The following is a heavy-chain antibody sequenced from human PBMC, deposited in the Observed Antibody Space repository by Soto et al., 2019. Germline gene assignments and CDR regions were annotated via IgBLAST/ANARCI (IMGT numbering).Heavy chain of an antibody. CDR2: ISGNGDDT. CDR3: AIPSGLTVTGPDY. V-gene: IGHV3-23*01. J-gene: IGHJ4*02. D-gene: IGHD6-19*01. Sequence: MSWVRQAPGKGLEWVSAISGNGDDTYYADSAKGRFTISRDNSKNTLYLQMNSLRAEDTAVYFCAIPSGLTVTGPDYWGQGTLVTVSS.